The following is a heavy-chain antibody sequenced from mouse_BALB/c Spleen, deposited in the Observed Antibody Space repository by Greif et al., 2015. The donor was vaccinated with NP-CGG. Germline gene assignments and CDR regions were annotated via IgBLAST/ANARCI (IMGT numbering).Heavy chain of an antibody. CDR1: GYTFTSYW. CDR3: ARGRDGDY. V-gene: IGHV1-7*01. CDR2: INPSTGYT. Sequence: VQLQQSGAELAKPGASVKMSCKASGYTFTSYWMHWVKQRPGQGLEWIGYINPSTGYTEYNQKFKDKATLTADKSSSTAYMQLSSLTSEDSAVYYCARGRDGDYWGQGTTHTVSS. J-gene: IGHJ2*01. D-gene: IGHD3-3*01.